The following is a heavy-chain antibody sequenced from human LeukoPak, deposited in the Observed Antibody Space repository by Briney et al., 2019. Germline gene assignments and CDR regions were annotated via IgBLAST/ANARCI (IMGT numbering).Heavy chain of an antibody. V-gene: IGHV4-4*07. CDR3: ARDLGTSNYGY. Sequence: SETLSLTCTVSGGSISSYYWSRIRQPAGKGLEWIGRIYTSGSTNYNPSLKSRVTISVDESKNQFSLKLSSVTAADTAVYYCARDLGTSNYGYWGQGTLVTVSS. D-gene: IGHD4-11*01. CDR1: GGSISSYY. CDR2: IYTSGST. J-gene: IGHJ4*02.